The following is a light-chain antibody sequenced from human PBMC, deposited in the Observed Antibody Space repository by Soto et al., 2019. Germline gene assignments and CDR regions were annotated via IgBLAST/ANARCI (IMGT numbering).Light chain of an antibody. Sequence: DIQMTQSPSSLSASVGDRVTITCQASQDISNYINWYQQKPGKAPKLLIYDASNLETGVPSRFSGSGSGTDFTFTISSLQPEDIATYYCQQYENLPITFGGGTKVEIK. CDR2: DAS. V-gene: IGKV1-33*01. J-gene: IGKJ4*01. CDR3: QQYENLPIT. CDR1: QDISNY.